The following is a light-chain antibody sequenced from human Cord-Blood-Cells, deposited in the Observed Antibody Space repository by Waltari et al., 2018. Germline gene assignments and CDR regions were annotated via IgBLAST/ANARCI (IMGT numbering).Light chain of an antibody. V-gene: IGLV2-14*01. CDR3: SSYTSSSTLDV. Sequence: QSALTQPASVSGSPGQSITISCTGTSSDVGVYNFVPCYQQHPGKAPKLMIYDVSNRPSGVSNRFSGSKSGNTASLTISGLQAEDEADYYCSSYTSSSTLDVFGTGTKVTVL. CDR1: SSDVGVYNF. CDR2: DVS. J-gene: IGLJ1*01.